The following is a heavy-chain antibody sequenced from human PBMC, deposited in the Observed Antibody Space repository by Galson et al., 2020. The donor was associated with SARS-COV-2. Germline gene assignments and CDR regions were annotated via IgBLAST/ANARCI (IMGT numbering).Heavy chain of an antibody. Sequence: LSLTCAASGFTFSSYAMHWVRQAPGKGLEWVAVISYDGSNKYYADSVKGRFTISRDNSKNTLYLQMNSLRAEDTAVYYCARVKGGSYFGGLDYWGQGTLVTVSS. CDR2: ISYDGSNK. D-gene: IGHD1-26*01. CDR1: GFTFSSYA. CDR3: ARVKGGSYFGGLDY. J-gene: IGHJ4*02. V-gene: IGHV3-30*01.